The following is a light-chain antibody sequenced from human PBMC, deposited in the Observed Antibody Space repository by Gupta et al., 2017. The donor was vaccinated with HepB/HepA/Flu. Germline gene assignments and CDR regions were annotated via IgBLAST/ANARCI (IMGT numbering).Light chain of an antibody. J-gene: IGLJ2*01. CDR3: SSYTSSSTLVV. V-gene: IGLV2-14*01. CDR1: SSDVGGYNY. Sequence: HSALTHPASVSPSPGSSITISCTGTSSDVGGYNYVSWYQQHPGKAPKLMIYDVSNRPSGVSNRFSGSKSGNTASLTISGLQAEDEADYYCSSYTSSSTLVVFGGGTKLTVL. CDR2: DVS.